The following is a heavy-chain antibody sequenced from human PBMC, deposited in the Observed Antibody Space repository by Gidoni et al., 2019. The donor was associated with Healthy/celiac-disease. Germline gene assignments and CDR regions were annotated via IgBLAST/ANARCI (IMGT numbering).Heavy chain of an antibody. CDR2: ISSISSYI. V-gene: IGHV3-21*01. CDR1: GFPFSSYS. Sequence: EVQLVESGGGLVKPGGSLRLSCAASGFPFSSYSMNWVRQAPGKGLEWVSSISSISSYIYYADSVKGRFTISRDNAKNLLYLQMNSLRAEDTAVYYCARDGRAYDSSGYYYFYWGQGTLVTVSS. J-gene: IGHJ4*02. CDR3: ARDGRAYDSSGYYYFY. D-gene: IGHD3-22*01.